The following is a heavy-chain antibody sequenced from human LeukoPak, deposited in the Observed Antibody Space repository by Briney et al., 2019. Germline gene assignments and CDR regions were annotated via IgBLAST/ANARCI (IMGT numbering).Heavy chain of an antibody. CDR2: INWNGAST. CDR1: GFPFDDYG. Sequence: GGSLRLSCAASGFPFDDYGMSWVRQVPGKGLEWVSGINWNGASTGYADSVTGRFTISRDNTENSLYLQMNSLRAEDTALYHCARGATVMPPYYSYYMDVWGKGTTVTVSS. CDR3: ARGATVMPPYYSYYMDV. V-gene: IGHV3-20*01. D-gene: IGHD3-22*01. J-gene: IGHJ6*03.